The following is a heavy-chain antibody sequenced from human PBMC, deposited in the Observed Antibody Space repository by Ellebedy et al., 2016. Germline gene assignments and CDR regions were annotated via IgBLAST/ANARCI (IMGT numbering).Heavy chain of an antibody. Sequence: GGSLRLSXAASGFTFSSYAMSWVRQAPGKGLEWVSAISGSDGNAHFADSVKGRFTISRDNSKNTLYLQMNSLRAEDTAVYYCAKTSSDFWSGYYPLYYFDYWGQGTRVTVSS. CDR2: ISGSDGNA. D-gene: IGHD3-3*01. J-gene: IGHJ4*02. CDR3: AKTSSDFWSGYYPLYYFDY. V-gene: IGHV3-23*01. CDR1: GFTFSSYA.